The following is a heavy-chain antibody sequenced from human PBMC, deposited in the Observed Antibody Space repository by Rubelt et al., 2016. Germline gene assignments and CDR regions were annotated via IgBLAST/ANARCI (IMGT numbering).Heavy chain of an antibody. CDR2: ISGSGGST. CDR3: ARCSRQLVLDGFDY. Sequence: SRGGLVQPGGSLRVSCAASGFTFSRYAMNWVRQAPGKGLEWVAAISGSGGSTFYADSVKGRFTISRDNSKNTLYLQMNSLRAEDTAVYYCARCSRQLVLDGFDYWGQGTLVTVSS. V-gene: IGHV3-23*01. D-gene: IGHD6-13*01. CDR1: GFTFSRYA. J-gene: IGHJ4*02.